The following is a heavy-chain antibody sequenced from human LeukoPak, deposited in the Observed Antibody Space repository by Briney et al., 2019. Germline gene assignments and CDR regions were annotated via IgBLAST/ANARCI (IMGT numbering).Heavy chain of an antibody. Sequence: SETLSLTCTVSGGSISSSSYYWGWIRQPPGKGLEWIGSIYYSGSTYYNPSLKSRVTISVDTSKNQFSLKLSSVTAADTAVYYCARGGSGWYGGYFQHWGQGTLVTVSS. CDR3: ARGGSGWYGGYFQH. CDR2: IYYSGST. J-gene: IGHJ1*01. D-gene: IGHD6-19*01. V-gene: IGHV4-39*01. CDR1: GGSISSSSYY.